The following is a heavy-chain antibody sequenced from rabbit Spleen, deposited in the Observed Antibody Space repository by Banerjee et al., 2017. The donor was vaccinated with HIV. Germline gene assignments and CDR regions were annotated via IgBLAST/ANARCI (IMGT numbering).Heavy chain of an antibody. CDR2: IYTGNGKN. D-gene: IGHD8-1*01. CDR1: GFSFSSSDW. J-gene: IGHJ6*01. CDR3: ARDSGTSFSSYGMDL. V-gene: IGHV1S40*01. Sequence: QSLEESGGDLVKPGASLTLTCTASGFSFSSSDWIYWVRQAPGKGLEWIGFIYTGNGKNYYASWAKGRFTISKSSSTTVTLQLTSLTAADTATYFCARDSGTSFSSYGMDLWGQGTLVTVS.